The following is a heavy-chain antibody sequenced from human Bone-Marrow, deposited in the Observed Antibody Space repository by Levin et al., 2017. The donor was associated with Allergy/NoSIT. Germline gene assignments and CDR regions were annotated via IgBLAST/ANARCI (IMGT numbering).Heavy chain of an antibody. CDR2: ISSSGSTI. CDR3: ARSLSEDFWSGYYFYFDY. V-gene: IGHV3-11*01. Sequence: PGGSLRLSCAASGFTFSDYYMSWIRQAPGKGLEWVSYISSSGSTIYYADSVKGRFTISRDNAKNSLYLQMNSLRAEDTAVYYCARSLSEDFWSGYYFYFDYWGQGTLVTVSS. J-gene: IGHJ4*02. D-gene: IGHD3-3*01. CDR1: GFTFSDYY.